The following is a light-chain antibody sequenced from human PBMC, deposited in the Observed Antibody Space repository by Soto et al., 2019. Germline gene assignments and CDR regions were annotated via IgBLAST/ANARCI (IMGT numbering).Light chain of an antibody. V-gene: IGKV3-20*01. CDR3: QQYGSSPLIT. CDR2: GVS. CDR1: QRLSASD. Sequence: EIVFTQSPGTLSWSPGQRATLSCRSSQRLSASDIAWYQQKPGQAPKFLIYGVSSRATGIPDRFSGSGSGTDFTLTISRLEPEDFAVYHCQQYGSSPLITFGQGTRLEI. J-gene: IGKJ5*01.